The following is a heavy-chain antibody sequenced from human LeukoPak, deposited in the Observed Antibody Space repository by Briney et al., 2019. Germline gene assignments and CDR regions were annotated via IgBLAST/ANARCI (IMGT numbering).Heavy chain of an antibody. CDR1: GFSFSSYW. J-gene: IGHJ4*02. CDR3: SRHSGTTFDN. V-gene: IGHV3-7*04. CDR2: IKLDGGKK. Sequence: GGSLRLSCAASGFSFSSYWMTWVRQAPGKGLEWVANIKLDGGKKYYVDSVEGRFTISRDNAKNSLYLQMNSLRAEDTAVYYCSRHSGTTFDNWGQGTLVTVSS. D-gene: IGHD1-26*01.